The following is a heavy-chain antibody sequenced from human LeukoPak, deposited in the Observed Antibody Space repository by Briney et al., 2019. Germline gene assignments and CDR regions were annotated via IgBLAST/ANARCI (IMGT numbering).Heavy chain of an antibody. CDR1: GDSISGGSHY. Sequence: SETLSLTCAVSGDSISGGSHYWSWIRQPAGRGLEWIGRIYSRGSTNYNPSLKNRVSISADTSKNHLSLKLDSVTAADTAVYYCARGPHYDFWSGSWFDPWGQGTLVTVS. D-gene: IGHD3-3*01. J-gene: IGHJ5*02. CDR3: ARGPHYDFWSGSWFDP. V-gene: IGHV4-61*02. CDR2: IYSRGST.